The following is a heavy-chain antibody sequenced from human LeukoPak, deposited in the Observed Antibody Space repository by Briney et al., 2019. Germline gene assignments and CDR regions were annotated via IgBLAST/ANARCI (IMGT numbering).Heavy chain of an antibody. V-gene: IGHV3-9*01. CDR3: AKGTLYYYYYGMDV. Sequence: GRSQRLSCAASGFTFDDYAMHWVRQAPGKGLEWVSGISWNSGSIGYADSVKGRFTISRDNAKNSLYLQMNSLRAEDTALYYCAKGTLYYYYYGMDVWGQGTTVTVSS. J-gene: IGHJ6*02. CDR2: ISWNSGSI. CDR1: GFTFDDYA.